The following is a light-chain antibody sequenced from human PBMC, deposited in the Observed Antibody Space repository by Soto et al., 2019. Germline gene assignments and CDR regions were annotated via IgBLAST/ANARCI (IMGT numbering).Light chain of an antibody. CDR2: GAS. J-gene: IGKJ1*01. Sequence: EIVLTQSPGSLSLSPGERATLSCRASQSVSSTFFAWYQQRPGQAPRLLMYGASSRATGIPERFSGSGSGTDFTLTISRLEPEDVGVYCCQQFDSSVTFGQGTKVEIK. CDR1: QSVSSTF. CDR3: QQFDSSVT. V-gene: IGKV3-20*01.